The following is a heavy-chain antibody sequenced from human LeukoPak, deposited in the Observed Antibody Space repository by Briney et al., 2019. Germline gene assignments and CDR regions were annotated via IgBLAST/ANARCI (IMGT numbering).Heavy chain of an antibody. CDR2: IYHNGGT. D-gene: IGHD3-16*01. V-gene: IGHV4-59*01. Sequence: SETLSLTCTVSGGSLNSDYWSWIRQPPGKGLEWIGYIYHNGGTYYNPSLESRVTVSVDTSKKHFSLKLTSVTAADTAVYYCARVGGFHLQFDPWGQGTLVTVPS. CDR3: ARVGGFHLQFDP. J-gene: IGHJ5*02. CDR1: GGSLNSDY.